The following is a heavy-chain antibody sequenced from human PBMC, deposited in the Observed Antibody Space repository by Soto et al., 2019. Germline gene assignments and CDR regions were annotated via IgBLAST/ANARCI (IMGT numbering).Heavy chain of an antibody. Sequence: TGGSLRLSCAASGFTFGSYVMHWVRQAPGKGLEWVAVIPYDGSDKYYADSVKGRFTVSRDNSKNTLYLQMISLRAEDTAVYYCAKEAYHPYYYYGMDVWGQGTTVTVSS. CDR2: IPYDGSDK. CDR1: GFTFGSYV. V-gene: IGHV3-30*18. CDR3: AKEAYHPYYYYGMDV. D-gene: IGHD2-21*01. J-gene: IGHJ6*01.